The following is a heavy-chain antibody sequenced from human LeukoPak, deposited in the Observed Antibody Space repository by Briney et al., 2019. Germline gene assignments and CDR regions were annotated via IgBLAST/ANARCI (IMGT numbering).Heavy chain of an antibody. D-gene: IGHD3-9*01. Sequence: GGSLRLSCAASGFTFSSYSMNWVRQAPGKGLEWVSYISSSGGTIYYADSVKGRFTISRDNAKNSLYLQMNSLRAEDTAVYYCARCLRDFDWLFSVDSWGQGTLVTVAS. V-gene: IGHV3-48*01. CDR2: ISSSGGTI. CDR3: ARCLRDFDWLFSVDS. J-gene: IGHJ4*02. CDR1: GFTFSSYS.